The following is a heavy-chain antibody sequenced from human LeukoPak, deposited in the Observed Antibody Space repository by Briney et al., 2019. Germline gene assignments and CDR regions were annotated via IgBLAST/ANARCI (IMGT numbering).Heavy chain of an antibody. V-gene: IGHV4-34*01. CDR1: GGSFSGYY. CDR2: INHSGST. CDR3: ARTVVGAIPTDY. J-gene: IGHJ4*02. Sequence: SETLSLTCGVYGGSFSGYYWSWLRQPPGKGLEWIGEINHSGSTNYNPSLKSRVTISVDTSKNQFSLKLSSVTAADTAVYYCARTVVGAIPTDYWGQGTLVTVSS. D-gene: IGHD1-26*01.